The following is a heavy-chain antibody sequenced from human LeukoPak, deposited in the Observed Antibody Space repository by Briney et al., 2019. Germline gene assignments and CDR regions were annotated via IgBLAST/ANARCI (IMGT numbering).Heavy chain of an antibody. V-gene: IGHV3-72*01. CDR3: ARVGWELRFDDY. CDR2: ARNSVHSFST. D-gene: IGHD3-16*01. CDR1: GFALTDYF. J-gene: IGHJ4*02. Sequence: GGSLRLSCVASGFALTDYFMDWIRRTPGKGLDWVGRARNSVHSFSTDYAASVKGRFTISRDDVKNSLYLQMNSLKSDDTAVYYCARVGWELRFDDYWGQGTLVTVSS.